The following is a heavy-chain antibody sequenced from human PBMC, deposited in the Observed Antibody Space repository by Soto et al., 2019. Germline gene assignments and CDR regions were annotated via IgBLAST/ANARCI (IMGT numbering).Heavy chain of an antibody. CDR1: RFTFTNAW. J-gene: IGHJ4*02. CDR3: TTDDPINKY. CDR2: IKNKADGGTT. Sequence: EVQLVESGGGLVEPGGSLRLSCAASRFTFTNAWMSWVRQAPGKGLEWVGRIKNKADGGTTDYAAPVKGRFTISRDDLINTLYLQMNSLKTDDTAVYYCTTDDPINKYWGQGTLVTVSS. V-gene: IGHV3-15*01.